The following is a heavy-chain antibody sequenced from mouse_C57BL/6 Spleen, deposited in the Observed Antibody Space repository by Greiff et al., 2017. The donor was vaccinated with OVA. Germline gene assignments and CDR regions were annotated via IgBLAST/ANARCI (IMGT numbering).Heavy chain of an antibody. V-gene: IGHV5-17*01. Sequence: EVMLVEPGGGLVKPGGSLKLSCAASGFTFSDYGMHWVRQAPEKGLEWVAYISSGSSTIYYADTVKGRFTISRDNAKNTLFLQMTSLRSEDTAMYCCGSGGYGSSHAWLAYWGQGTLVTVSA. CDR2: ISSGSSTI. CDR3: GSGGYGSSHAWLAY. D-gene: IGHD1-1*01. J-gene: IGHJ3*01. CDR1: GFTFSDYG.